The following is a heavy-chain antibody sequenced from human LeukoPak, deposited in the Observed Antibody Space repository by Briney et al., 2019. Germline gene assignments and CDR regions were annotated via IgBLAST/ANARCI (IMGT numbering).Heavy chain of an antibody. V-gene: IGHV1-2*02. CDR2: INPNSGGT. CDR3: TRGGKFGYLDAFDI. Sequence: ASVKVSRKASGYTFTGYYMHWVRQAPGQGFEWMGWINPNSGGTKFAQKFQGRVTMTRDTSIRTAYMEVSRLRSDDTAVYYCTRGGKFGYLDAFDIWGQGTMVTVSS. CDR1: GYTFTGYY. D-gene: IGHD3-10*01. J-gene: IGHJ3*02.